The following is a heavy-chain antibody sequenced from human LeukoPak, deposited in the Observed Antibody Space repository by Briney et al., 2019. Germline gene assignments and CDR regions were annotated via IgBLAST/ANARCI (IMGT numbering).Heavy chain of an antibody. Sequence: PGGPLRLSCAASGLTFTRYTMNWVRQAPGKGLEWVASIGRGSALIYYADSVRGRFTISRDNAKKSLFLQMNSLRADDTAVYYCAKAHPGLDYWGQGTLVTVSS. V-gene: IGHV3-21*01. CDR1: GLTFTRYT. J-gene: IGHJ4*02. CDR2: IGRGSALI. CDR3: AKAHPGLDY.